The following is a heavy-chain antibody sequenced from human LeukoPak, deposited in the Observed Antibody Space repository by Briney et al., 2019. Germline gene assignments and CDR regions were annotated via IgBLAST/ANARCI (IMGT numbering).Heavy chain of an antibody. V-gene: IGHV4-34*01. CDR1: GGSFSGYY. CDR2: INHSGST. D-gene: IGHD4-17*01. J-gene: IGHJ3*02. Sequence: PSETLSLTCAAYGGSFSGYYWSWIRQPPGKGLEWIGEINHSGSTNYNPSLKSRVTISVDTSKNQFSLKLSSVTAADTAVYYCARWTTVTRKGDDAFDIWGQGTMVTVSS. CDR3: ARWTTVTRKGDDAFDI.